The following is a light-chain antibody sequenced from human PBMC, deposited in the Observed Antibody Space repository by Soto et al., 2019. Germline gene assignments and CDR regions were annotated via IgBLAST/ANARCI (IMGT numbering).Light chain of an antibody. V-gene: IGLV1-44*01. CDR3: AAWDDSLYGVV. CDR2: TNN. CDR1: SSNIGSNA. Sequence: QPVLTQPPSASGTPGQRVTISCSGSSSNIGSNAVNWYRHLPGTAPKLLIYTNNQRPSGVPDRFSGSKSGTSASLAISGLQSEDEADYYCAAWDDSLYGVVFGGGTKVTVL. J-gene: IGLJ3*02.